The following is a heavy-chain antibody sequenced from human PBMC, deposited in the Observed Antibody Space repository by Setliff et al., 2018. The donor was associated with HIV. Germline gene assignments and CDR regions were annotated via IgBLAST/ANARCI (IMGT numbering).Heavy chain of an antibody. V-gene: IGHV1-18*01. D-gene: IGHD1-1*01. CDR2: ISGYTGIT. Sequence: ASVKVSCKASGGTFSSYGISWVRQAPGQGLEYMGYISGYTGITHYAQSFQGRVTMTTDPSKYTAYMELRSLKYDDTAVYYCARDAGTGGPGRWVDPWGQGTMVTVSS. J-gene: IGHJ5*02. CDR3: ARDAGTGGPGRWVDP. CDR1: GGTFSSYG.